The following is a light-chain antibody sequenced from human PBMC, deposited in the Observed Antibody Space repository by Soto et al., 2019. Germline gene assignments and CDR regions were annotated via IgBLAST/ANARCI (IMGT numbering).Light chain of an antibody. Sequence: EIVMTQSPATLSVSPGDRATLSCRASQSVSSNLAWYQQKPGQAPRLLIYGASTRATGIPARFSGSGSGTDFTLTISSLQSEDFGVYYCQQYYNWPPYTFGQGTKLEIK. J-gene: IGKJ2*01. CDR3: QQYYNWPPYT. V-gene: IGKV3-15*01. CDR2: GAS. CDR1: QSVSSN.